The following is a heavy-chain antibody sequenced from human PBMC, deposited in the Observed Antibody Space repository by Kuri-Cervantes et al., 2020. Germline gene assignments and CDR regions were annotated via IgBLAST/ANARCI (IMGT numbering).Heavy chain of an antibody. CDR3: ARDRKSSGWYFVYYYGMDV. CDR1: GFTFSSYG. D-gene: IGHD6-19*01. CDR2: IWYDGSNK. J-gene: IGHJ6*02. Sequence: GGSLRLSCAASGFTFSSYGMHWVRQAPGKGLEWVAVIWYDGSNKYYADSVKGRFTISRDNSKNTLYLQMNSLRAEDTAVYYCARDRKSSGWYFVYYYGMDVWGQGTMVTVSS. V-gene: IGHV3-33*01.